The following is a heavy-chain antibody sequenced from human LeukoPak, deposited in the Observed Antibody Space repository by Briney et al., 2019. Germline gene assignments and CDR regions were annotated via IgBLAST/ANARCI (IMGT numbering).Heavy chain of an antibody. CDR2: ISGDGGRT. J-gene: IGHJ6*02. V-gene: IGHV3-43*02. D-gene: IGHD2-21*02. CDR1: EFSVDNYA. CDR3: AKDAGLVTYYYYYGMDV. Sequence: GGSLRLSCAASEFSVDNYAMHWVRQAPGKGLEWVSLISGDGGRTYYADSVKGRFTISRDNSENFVHLQMNSLRTEDTALYYCAKDAGLVTYYYYYGMDVWGQGTTVTVSS.